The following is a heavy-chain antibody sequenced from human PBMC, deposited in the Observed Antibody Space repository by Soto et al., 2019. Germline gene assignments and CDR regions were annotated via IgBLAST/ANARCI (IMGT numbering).Heavy chain of an antibody. V-gene: IGHV4-31*03. J-gene: IGHJ4*02. D-gene: IGHD6-19*01. Sequence: QVQLQESGPGLVKPSQTLSLTCTVSGGSISSGGYYWSWIRQHPGKGLEWIGYIYYSGSTYYNPSIKSRVTISVDTSKNQFSLKLRSVTAADTAVYYCARGGVAASYFDYWGQGTLVTVSS. CDR3: ARGGVAASYFDY. CDR2: IYYSGST. CDR1: GGSISSGGYY.